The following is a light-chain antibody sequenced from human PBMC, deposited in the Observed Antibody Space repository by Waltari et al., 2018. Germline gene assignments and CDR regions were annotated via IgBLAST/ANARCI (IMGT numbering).Light chain of an antibody. CDR3: QQRQTFPLT. Sequence: DIQMTQSPSSLSASVGDKVTISCRASQDINNALAWYQQKPGKAPRFLIYGASNLQSGVPSRFSGSGSVTDFILTISNLQPEDFAVYYCQQRQTFPLTFGGGTKVEIK. CDR1: QDINNA. J-gene: IGKJ4*01. CDR2: GAS. V-gene: IGKV1-17*02.